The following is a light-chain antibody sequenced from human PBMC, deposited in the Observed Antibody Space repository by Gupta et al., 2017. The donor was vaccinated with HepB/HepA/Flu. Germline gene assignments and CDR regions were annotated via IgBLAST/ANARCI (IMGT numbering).Light chain of an antibody. J-gene: IGLJ3*02. CDR1: SLRNYY. CDR3: SSRDTNLDHFNWV. V-gene: IGLV3-19*01. CDR2: GEN. Sequence: SSELTQDPTVSVALGQTVRITCQGDSLRNYYASWYQQKPGQAPVLVIHGENNRPSGIPDRFSGSSSGNTASLTITGAQAEDEADYYCSSRDTNLDHFNWVFGGGTRLTVL.